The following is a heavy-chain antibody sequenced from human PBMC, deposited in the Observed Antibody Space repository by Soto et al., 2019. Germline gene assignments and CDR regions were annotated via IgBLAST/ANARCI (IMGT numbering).Heavy chain of an antibody. Sequence: EVQLLESGGGLGQPGGSLRLSCATSGFTFSRYAMSWVRQAPGKGLEWVSGISGSGGSTYYADSVKGRFTISRDNSKNTPYLQINSLRAEDTALYYCARDLHYDILTFHDAFDIWGQGTMVTVSS. V-gene: IGHV3-23*01. D-gene: IGHD3-9*01. CDR3: ARDLHYDILTFHDAFDI. CDR1: GFTFSRYA. CDR2: ISGSGGST. J-gene: IGHJ3*02.